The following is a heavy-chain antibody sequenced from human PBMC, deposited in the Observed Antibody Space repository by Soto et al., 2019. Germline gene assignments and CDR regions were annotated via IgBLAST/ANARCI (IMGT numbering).Heavy chain of an antibody. J-gene: IGHJ4*02. D-gene: IGHD3-22*01. CDR3: ARDYDSSGYPRYYFYY. Sequence: GSLRLSCAASGFTFSSYGMHWVRQAPGKGLEWVAVIWYDGSNKYYVDSVKGRFTISRDNSKNTLNLQMNSLRAEDTAVYYCARDYDSSGYPRYYFYYWGQGTLVTVSS. CDR2: IWYDGSNK. V-gene: IGHV3-33*01. CDR1: GFTFSSYG.